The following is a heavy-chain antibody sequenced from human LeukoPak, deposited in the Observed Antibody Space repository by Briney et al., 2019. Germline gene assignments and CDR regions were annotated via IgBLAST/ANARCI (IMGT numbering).Heavy chain of an antibody. CDR2: ISSSSRTI. V-gene: IGHV3-48*01. J-gene: IGHJ4*02. Sequence: PGGSLRLSCAASGFTFSDYSMNWVRQAPGKGLEWLSYISSSSRTIYYADSVRSRFTVSRDNAKDSLYLQLNSLRAEDTAVYYCARDLLGQWPTVFDYWGQGTLVTVSS. D-gene: IGHD6-19*01. CDR1: GFTFSDYS. CDR3: ARDLLGQWPTVFDY.